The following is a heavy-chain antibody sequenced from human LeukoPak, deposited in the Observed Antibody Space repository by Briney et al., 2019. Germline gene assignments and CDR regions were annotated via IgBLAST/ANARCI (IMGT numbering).Heavy chain of an antibody. V-gene: IGHV3-23*01. Sequence: QPGGSLRLSYRASGFTFSTYVMSWVRQAPGKGLEWVSSITGSGDITYYADSVKGRFTISRDNSENMLFLQMSSLRAEDTAIYFCAKDRRTIAATGTFFWGQGTLVTVSS. CDR1: GFTFSTYV. CDR3: AKDRRTIAATGTFF. J-gene: IGHJ4*02. CDR2: ITGSGDIT. D-gene: IGHD6-13*01.